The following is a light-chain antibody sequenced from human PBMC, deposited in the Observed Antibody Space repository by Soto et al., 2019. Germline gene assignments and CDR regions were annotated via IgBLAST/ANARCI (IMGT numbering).Light chain of an antibody. CDR2: DAS. CDR1: QNIHSF. V-gene: IGKV3-11*01. Sequence: EIVLTQSPATVSLSPGESATLSCRASQNIHSFLAWYQQSPCQAPRLLIYDASFRATAIPARFNGSGSGTDFALTITRLEPEDFAVYYCQQRLFWPLFTFGQGTRLEIK. CDR3: QQRLFWPLFT. J-gene: IGKJ2*01.